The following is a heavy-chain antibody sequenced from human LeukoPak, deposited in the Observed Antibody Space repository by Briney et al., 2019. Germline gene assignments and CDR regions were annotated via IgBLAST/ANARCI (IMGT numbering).Heavy chain of an antibody. Sequence: GGSLRLSCAASGFTFDDYAMPWVRQAPGKGLEWVSGISWNSGSIGYADSVKGRFTISRDNAKNSLYLQMNSLRAEDTAVYYCARVHPGAGFDFDYWGQGTLVTVSS. CDR1: GFTFDDYA. V-gene: IGHV3-9*01. J-gene: IGHJ4*02. CDR2: ISWNSGSI. D-gene: IGHD3-10*01. CDR3: ARVHPGAGFDFDY.